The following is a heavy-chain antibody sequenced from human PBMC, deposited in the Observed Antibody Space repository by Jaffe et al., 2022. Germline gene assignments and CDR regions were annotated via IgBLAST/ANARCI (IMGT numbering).Heavy chain of an antibody. CDR1: GFSLSTSGVG. D-gene: IGHD3-3*01. CDR2: IYWNDDK. CDR3: AHTLIDVLRFLEWSAKSPLYYYYYMDV. V-gene: IGHV2-5*01. Sequence: QITLKESGPTLVKPTQTLTLTCTFSGFSLSTSGVGVGWIRQPPGKALEWLALIYWNDDKRYSPSLKSRLTITKDTSKNQVVLTMTNMDPVDTATYYCAHTLIDVLRFLEWSAKSPLYYYYYMDVWGKGTTVTVSS. J-gene: IGHJ6*03.